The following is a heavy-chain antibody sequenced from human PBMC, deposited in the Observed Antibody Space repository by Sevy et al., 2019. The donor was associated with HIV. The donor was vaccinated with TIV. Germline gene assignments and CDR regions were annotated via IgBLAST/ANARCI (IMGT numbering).Heavy chain of an antibody. D-gene: IGHD2-15*01. Sequence: GGSLRLSCAASGFTFSSYAMHWVRQAPGKGLEWVAVISYDGSNKYYADSVKGRFTISRDNSKNTLYLQMNSLRAEDRAVYYCARDVTYCSGGSCYSSTVAGLAVYWGQGTLVTVSS. CDR1: GFTFSSYA. CDR3: ARDVTYCSGGSCYSSTVAGLAVY. CDR2: ISYDGSNK. J-gene: IGHJ4*02. V-gene: IGHV3-30-3*01.